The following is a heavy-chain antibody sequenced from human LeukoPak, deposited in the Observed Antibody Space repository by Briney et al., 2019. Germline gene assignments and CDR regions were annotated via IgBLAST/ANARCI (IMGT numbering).Heavy chain of an antibody. CDR1: GFTFSSYA. V-gene: IGHV4-34*01. CDR3: ASVSLPDVLRGWYERSALNTPDV. Sequence: GSLRLSCAASGFTFSSYAMSWVRQAPGKGLEWIGEINHSGSTNYNPSLKSRVTISVDTSKNQFSLKLSSVTAADTAVYYCASVSLPDVLRGWYERSALNTPDVWGKGTTVTVSS. D-gene: IGHD6-19*01. J-gene: IGHJ6*04. CDR2: INHSGST.